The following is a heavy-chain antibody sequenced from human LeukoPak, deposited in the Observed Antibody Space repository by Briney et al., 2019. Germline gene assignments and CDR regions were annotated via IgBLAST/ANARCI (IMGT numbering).Heavy chain of an antibody. CDR1: GYTFTSYY. J-gene: IGHJ3*02. CDR2: IIPIFGTA. D-gene: IGHD3-10*01. CDR3: ASDSHGWFGENDAFDI. Sequence: ASVKVSCKASGYTFTSYYMHWVRQAPGQGLEWMGGIIPIFGTANYAQKFQGRVTITADKSTSTAYMELSSLRSEDTAVYYCASDSHGWFGENDAFDIWGQGTMVTVSS. V-gene: IGHV1-69*06.